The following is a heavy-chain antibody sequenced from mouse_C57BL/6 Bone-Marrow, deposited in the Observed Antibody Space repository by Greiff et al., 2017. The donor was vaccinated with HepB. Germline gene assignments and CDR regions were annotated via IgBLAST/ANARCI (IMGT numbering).Heavy chain of an antibody. CDR2: INPGSGGT. CDR3: ARGGLRQSQRAMDY. J-gene: IGHJ4*01. CDR1: GYAFTNYL. D-gene: IGHD1-1*01. Sequence: QVQLKESGAELVRPGTSVKVSCKASGYAFTNYLIEWVKQRPGQGLEWIGVINPGSGGTNYNEKFKGKATLTADKSSSTAYMQLSSLTSEDSAVYFCARGGLRQSQRAMDYWGQGTSVTVSS. V-gene: IGHV1-54*01.